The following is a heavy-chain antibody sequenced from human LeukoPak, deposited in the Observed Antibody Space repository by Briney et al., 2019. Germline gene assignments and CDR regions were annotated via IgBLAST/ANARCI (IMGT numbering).Heavy chain of an antibody. Sequence: ASVKVSCKASGYTFTSYCMHWVRQAPGQGLEWMGIINPSGGSTSYAQKFQGRVTMTRDTSTSTVYMELSSLRSEDTAVYYCARDPRGNYYGSGSSPPDYWGQGTLVTVSS. D-gene: IGHD3-10*01. CDR1: GYTFTSYC. CDR3: ARDPRGNYYGSGSSPPDY. J-gene: IGHJ4*02. V-gene: IGHV1-46*01. CDR2: INPSGGST.